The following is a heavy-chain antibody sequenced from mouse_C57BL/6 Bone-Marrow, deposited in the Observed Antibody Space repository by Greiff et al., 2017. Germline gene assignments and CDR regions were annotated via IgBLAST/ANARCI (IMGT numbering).Heavy chain of an antibody. D-gene: IGHD1-2*01. J-gene: IGHJ2*01. V-gene: IGHV1-19*01. Sequence: EVQLQQSGPVLVKPGASVKMSCKASGYTFTDYYMNWVKQSHGKSLEWIGVINPYNGGTSYNQKFKGKATLTVDKSSSTAYMELNSLTSEDSAVYYCARGPLPGPVDYWGQGTTLTVSS. CDR2: INPYNGGT. CDR3: ARGPLPGPVDY. CDR1: GYTFTDYY.